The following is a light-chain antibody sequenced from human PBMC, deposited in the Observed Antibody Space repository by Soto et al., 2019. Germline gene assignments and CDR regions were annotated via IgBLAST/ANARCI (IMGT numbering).Light chain of an antibody. J-gene: IGLJ2*01. CDR3: AAWDDSLSGVI. V-gene: IGLV1-44*01. CDR1: RSNIGTNY. Sequence: QAVVTQPPSASGTPGQRVTISCSGGRSNIGTNYVHWYQKLPGTAPKLLIYSSDHRPSGVPDRFSGTKSGTSASLVISGLQSEDEGDYYCAAWDDSLSGVIFGGGTQLTVL. CDR2: SSD.